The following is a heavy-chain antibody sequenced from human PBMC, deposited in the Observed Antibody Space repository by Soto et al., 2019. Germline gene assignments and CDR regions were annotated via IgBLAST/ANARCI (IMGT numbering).Heavy chain of an antibody. V-gene: IGHV1-69*01. Sequence: QVQLVQSGSEVKKPGSSVKVSCKASGGTFSSYAISWVRQAPGQGLEWMGGIIPIFGTANYAQKFQGRVTSTAAESTSTAYMELSSLRSEDTAVYYFARSRSYGAYYFDYWGQGTLVTVSS. D-gene: IGHD5-18*01. CDR2: IIPIFGTA. CDR1: GGTFSSYA. CDR3: ARSRSYGAYYFDY. J-gene: IGHJ4*02.